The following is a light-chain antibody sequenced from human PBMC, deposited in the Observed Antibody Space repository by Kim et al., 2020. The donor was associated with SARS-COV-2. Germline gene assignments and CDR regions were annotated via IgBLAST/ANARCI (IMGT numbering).Light chain of an antibody. J-gene: IGKJ1*01. V-gene: IGKV3-20*01. CDR2: RSS. CDR1: ESVRNNN. Sequence: SPGERATLSCRARESVRNNNLAWYQQRPGQAPKLLIYRSSNRATGIPDRFSGSGSETDFTLSISRLEPEDFAVYYCHQYGSSPRTFGQGTKVDIK. CDR3: HQYGSSPRT.